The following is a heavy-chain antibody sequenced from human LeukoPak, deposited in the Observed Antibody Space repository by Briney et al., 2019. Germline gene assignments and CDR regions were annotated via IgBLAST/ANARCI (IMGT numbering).Heavy chain of an antibody. J-gene: IGHJ5*02. CDR3: ARDTYYYDSSGYSSWFDP. V-gene: IGHV3-66*01. CDR1: GFTVSSNY. D-gene: IGHD3-22*01. Sequence: GGSLRLSCAASGFTVSSNYMSWVRQAPGKGLEWVSVIYSGGSTYYADSVKGRFTISRDNSKNTLYLQMNSLRAEDTAVYYCARDTYYYDSSGYSSWFDPWGQGNLVTVSS. CDR2: IYSGGST.